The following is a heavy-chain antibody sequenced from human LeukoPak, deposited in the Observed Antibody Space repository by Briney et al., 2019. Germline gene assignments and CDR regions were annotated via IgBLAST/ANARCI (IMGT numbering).Heavy chain of an antibody. CDR2: FDPEDGET. CDR3: ATARHHNYDYVWGSYRFYYFGY. Sequence: ASVKVSCKVSGYTLTELSMHWVRQAPGKGLEWMGGFDPEDGETIYAQKFQGRDTMTEDTSTDTAYMELSSLRSEDTAVYYCATARHHNYDYVWGSYRFYYFGYWGQGTLVTVSS. J-gene: IGHJ4*02. CDR1: GYTLTELS. V-gene: IGHV1-24*01. D-gene: IGHD3-16*02.